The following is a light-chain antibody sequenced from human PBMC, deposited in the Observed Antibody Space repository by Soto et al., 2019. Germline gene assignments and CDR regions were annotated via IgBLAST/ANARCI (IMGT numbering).Light chain of an antibody. CDR2: RNT. J-gene: IGLJ1*01. V-gene: IGLV1-47*01. CDR1: NSNIGNND. Sequence: QSVLTQPHSASGTPGQRVTISCSGSNSNIGNNDVDWYQQVPGSAPKLLIFRNTQRPSGVPDRFSGTKSGTSASLAITGLRSDVEADYYCATWDDSLSDYVFGTGTKLTVL. CDR3: ATWDDSLSDYV.